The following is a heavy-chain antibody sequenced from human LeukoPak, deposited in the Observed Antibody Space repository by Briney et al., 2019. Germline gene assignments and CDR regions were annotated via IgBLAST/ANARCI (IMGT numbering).Heavy chain of an antibody. CDR1: GGSISSYY. J-gene: IGHJ3*02. D-gene: IGHD3-3*01. CDR2: INYSETT. Sequence: SETLSLTCTVSGGSISSYYWSWIRQPPGKGLEWIGYINYSETTNYNPSLKRRVTISVDTSKNQFSLRLSSVTAADTAVYYCARGIFGMVINGFDIWGQGTTVTVSS. V-gene: IGHV4-59*01. CDR3: ARGIFGMVINGFDI.